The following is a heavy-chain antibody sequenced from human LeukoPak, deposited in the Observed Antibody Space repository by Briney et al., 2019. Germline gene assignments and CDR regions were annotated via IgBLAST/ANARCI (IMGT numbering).Heavy chain of an antibody. Sequence: GGSLRLSCAASGFTFSSYGMHWVRQAPGKGLEWVAVISYDGSNKYYADSVKGRFTISRDNSKNTLYLQMNSLRAEDTAVYYCAKDIVGANYDFDYWGQGTLVTVSS. CDR1: GFTFSSYG. J-gene: IGHJ4*02. D-gene: IGHD1-26*01. CDR2: ISYDGSNK. V-gene: IGHV3-30*18. CDR3: AKDIVGANYDFDY.